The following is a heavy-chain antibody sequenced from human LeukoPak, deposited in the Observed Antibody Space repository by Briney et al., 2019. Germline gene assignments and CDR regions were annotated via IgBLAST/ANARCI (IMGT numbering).Heavy chain of an antibody. J-gene: IGHJ4*02. Sequence: PGGSLRLSCAASGFTFSSYSMNWVRQAPGKGVEWVSSISSSSSYIYYADSVKGRFTISRDNAKSSLYLQMNSLRAEDTAVYYCARDHGDYFDYWGQGTLVTVSS. CDR2: ISSSSSYI. CDR1: GFTFSSYS. V-gene: IGHV3-21*01. CDR3: ARDHGDYFDY. D-gene: IGHD4-17*01.